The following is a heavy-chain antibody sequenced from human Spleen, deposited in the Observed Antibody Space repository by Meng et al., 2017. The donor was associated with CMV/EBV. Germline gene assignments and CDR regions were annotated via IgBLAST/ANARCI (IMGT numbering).Heavy chain of an antibody. J-gene: IGHJ4*02. Sequence: ASVKVSCKASGYTFTGYYMHWVRQAPGQGLEWTGIINPSGGSTSYAQKFQGRVTMTRDTSTSTVYMELSSLRSEDTAVYYCARGLAGLVVPHDELDYWGQGTLVTVSS. V-gene: IGHV1-46*01. CDR2: INPSGGST. D-gene: IGHD2-2*01. CDR3: ARGLAGLVVPHDELDY. CDR1: GYTFTGYY.